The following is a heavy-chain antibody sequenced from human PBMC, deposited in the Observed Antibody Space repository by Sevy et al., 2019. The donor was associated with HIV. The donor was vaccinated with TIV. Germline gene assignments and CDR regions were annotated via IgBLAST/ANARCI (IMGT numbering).Heavy chain of an antibody. CDR1: GGSISSYY. CDR3: ALDGGNSIFDY. Sequence: SETLSLTCTVSGGSISSYYWSWIRQPPGKGVEWIGYIYYSGSTNYNPSLKSRVTISVDTSKNQFSLKLSSVTAADTAVYYCALDGGNSIFDYWGQGTLVTVSS. J-gene: IGHJ4*02. V-gene: IGHV4-59*08. D-gene: IGHD2-21*02. CDR2: IYYSGST.